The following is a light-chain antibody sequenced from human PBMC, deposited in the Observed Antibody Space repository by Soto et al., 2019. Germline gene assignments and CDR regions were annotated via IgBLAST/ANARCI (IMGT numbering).Light chain of an antibody. Sequence: DIQMTQSPSSLSASVGDRVTITCRASQSISNYLAWYQQKPVKVPKLLIYAASTLQSGVPSRFSGSGSGTDFTLTISSLQPEDVATYYCQKYNSAPLTFGGGTKVEIK. CDR2: AAS. CDR3: QKYNSAPLT. J-gene: IGKJ4*01. V-gene: IGKV1-27*01. CDR1: QSISNY.